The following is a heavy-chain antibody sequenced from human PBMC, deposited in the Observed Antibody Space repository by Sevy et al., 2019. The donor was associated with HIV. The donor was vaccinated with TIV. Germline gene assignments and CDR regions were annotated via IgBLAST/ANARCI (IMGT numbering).Heavy chain of an antibody. CDR3: AKGQAQLWLRGPDFDY. Sequence: GGSLRLSCAASGFTFSSYAMSWVRQAPGKGLEWVSAISGSGGGTYYADSVKGRFTISRDNSKNTLYLQMNSLRAEDTAVYYCAKGQAQLWLRGPDFDYWGQGTLVTVSS. J-gene: IGHJ4*02. D-gene: IGHD5-18*01. V-gene: IGHV3-23*01. CDR2: ISGSGGGT. CDR1: GFTFSSYA.